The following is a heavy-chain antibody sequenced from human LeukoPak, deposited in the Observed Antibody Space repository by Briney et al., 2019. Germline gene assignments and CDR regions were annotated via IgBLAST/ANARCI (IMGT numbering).Heavy chain of an antibody. CDR1: GFNFDNFA. Sequence: PGKSLTLSCVVSGFNFDNFAMHWVRQPLGKGLEWVAVISHDGRTKYYADSMKGRITISRDNAKNSLYLQMNSLRAEDTAVYYCARDYCSGGSCYRLYYGMDVWGQGTTVTVSS. D-gene: IGHD2-15*01. V-gene: IGHV3-30*04. J-gene: IGHJ6*02. CDR2: ISHDGRTK. CDR3: ARDYCSGGSCYRLYYGMDV.